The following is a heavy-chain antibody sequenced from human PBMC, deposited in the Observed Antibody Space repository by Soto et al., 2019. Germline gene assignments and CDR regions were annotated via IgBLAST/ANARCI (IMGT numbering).Heavy chain of an antibody. CDR1: GDTFTDYY. J-gene: IGHJ4*02. D-gene: IGHD2-21*02. CDR3: ARGGHVVVVTAALDF. Sequence: QVQLVQSGAEVKKPGASVKVSCKASGDTFTDYYIHWVRQAPGQGLEWMGTVNPSGGHTTYAQHCLGSMRRTRATSTSALYMELTSLTSEDTAVYYCARGGHVVVVTAALDFWGQGTLVTVSS. CDR2: VNPSGGHT. V-gene: IGHV1-46*01.